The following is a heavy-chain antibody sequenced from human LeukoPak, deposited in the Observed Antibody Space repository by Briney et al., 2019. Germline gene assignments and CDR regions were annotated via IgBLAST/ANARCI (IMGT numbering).Heavy chain of an antibody. CDR3: AKGSLELLWFGQH. CDR2: ISGSGGST. D-gene: IGHD3-10*01. CDR1: GFTFETYW. Sequence: GGSLRLSCAASGFTFETYWMHWVRQAPGKGLEWVSAISGSGGSTYYADSVKGRFTISRDNSKNTLYLQMNSLRAEDTAVYYCAKGSLELLWFGQHWGQGTLVTVSS. J-gene: IGHJ1*01. V-gene: IGHV3-23*01.